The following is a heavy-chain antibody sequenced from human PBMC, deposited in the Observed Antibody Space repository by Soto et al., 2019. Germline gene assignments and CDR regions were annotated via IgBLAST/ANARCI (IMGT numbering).Heavy chain of an antibody. Sequence: GESLKISCKGSGYSFTSYWIGWVRQMPGKGLEWMGIIYPGDSDTRYSPSFQGQVTISADKSISTAYLQWSSLKASDTAMYYCARQPESGSQYYYYGMDVWGQGTTVTVS. V-gene: IGHV5-51*01. CDR1: GYSFTSYW. CDR2: IYPGDSDT. D-gene: IGHD3-10*01. J-gene: IGHJ6*02. CDR3: ARQPESGSQYYYYGMDV.